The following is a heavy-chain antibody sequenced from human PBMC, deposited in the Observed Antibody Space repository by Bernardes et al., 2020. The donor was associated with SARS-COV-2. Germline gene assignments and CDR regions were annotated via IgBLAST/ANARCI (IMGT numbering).Heavy chain of an antibody. CDR3: ARGKPVTTFYYYYGMDV. J-gene: IGHJ6*02. CDR2: INHSGST. D-gene: IGHD4-4*01. V-gene: IGHV4-34*01. CDR1: GGSFSGYY. Sequence: SETLSLTCAVYGGSFSGYYWSWIRQPPGKGLEWIGEINHSGSTNYNPSLKSRVTISVDTSKNQFSLKLSSVTAADTAVYYCARGKPVTTFYYYYGMDVWGQGTTVTVSS.